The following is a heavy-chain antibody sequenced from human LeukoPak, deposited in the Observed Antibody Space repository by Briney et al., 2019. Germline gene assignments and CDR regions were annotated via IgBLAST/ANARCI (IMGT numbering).Heavy chain of an antibody. Sequence: TGGSLRLPCGASGFVVASDYMSGVRQAPGKGLECVSVIYSGGSTYYADSVKGRFTISRDNSKNTLYLQMNSLRADDTAVYYCARGSVNPYYFDYWGQGTLVTVSS. CDR1: GFVVASDY. CDR3: ARGSVNPYYFDY. J-gene: IGHJ4*02. CDR2: IYSGGST. V-gene: IGHV3-53*01.